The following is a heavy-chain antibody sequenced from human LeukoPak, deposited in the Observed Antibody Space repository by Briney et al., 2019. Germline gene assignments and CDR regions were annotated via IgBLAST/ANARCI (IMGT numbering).Heavy chain of an antibody. Sequence: SETLSLTCTVSGGSISSSSYYWGWIRQPPGKGLERIGSIYYSGSTYYNPSLKSRVTISVDTSKNQFSLKLSSVTAADTAVYYCARIKYSSRVLDAFDIWGQGTMVTVSS. CDR1: GGSISSSSYY. CDR2: IYYSGST. D-gene: IGHD6-19*01. J-gene: IGHJ3*02. CDR3: ARIKYSSRVLDAFDI. V-gene: IGHV4-39*01.